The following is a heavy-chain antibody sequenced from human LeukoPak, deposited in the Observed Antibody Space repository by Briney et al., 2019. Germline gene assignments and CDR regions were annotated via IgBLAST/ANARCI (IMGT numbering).Heavy chain of an antibody. CDR1: GASIRRHH. V-gene: IGHV4-59*11. J-gene: IGHJ4*02. D-gene: IGHD3-22*01. Sequence: SETLSLTCTVSGASIRRHHWTWIRQPPGKGLEWIANVYYVGSTSYSPSLKSRVTISLDTSKNQFSLEMNSVTAADTAVYYCARSGDSSAYYSFWGQGILVTVSS. CDR3: ARSGDSSAYYSF. CDR2: VYYVGST.